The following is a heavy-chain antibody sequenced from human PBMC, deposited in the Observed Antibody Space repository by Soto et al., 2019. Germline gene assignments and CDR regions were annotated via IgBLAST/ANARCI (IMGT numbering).Heavy chain of an antibody. J-gene: IGHJ4*02. CDR1: GFTFSSYL. D-gene: IGHD2-15*01. CDR3: ARVTGYIVVVVAATGTFDY. Sequence: GGSLRLSCAASGFTFSSYLMSWVRQAPGKGLEWVANIKQDGSEKYYVDSVKGRFTISRDNAKNSLYLQMNSLRAEDTAVYYCARVTGYIVVVVAATGTFDYWGQGTLVTVSS. V-gene: IGHV3-7*01. CDR2: IKQDGSEK.